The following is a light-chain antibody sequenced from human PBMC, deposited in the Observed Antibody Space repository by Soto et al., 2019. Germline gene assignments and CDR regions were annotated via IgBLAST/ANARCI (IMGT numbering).Light chain of an antibody. J-gene: IGLJ2*01. CDR1: ARDIGGYQF. CDR2: DVT. CDR3: ASYSSSENPVV. V-gene: IGLV2-14*03. Sequence: QSVLTQPASVSGSPGQSITISCTGTARDIGGYQFVSWYQQHPDKAPKLIIVDVTKRPSGISSRFSASKSGTTAYLTISGILPEYEAQYYCASYSSSENPVVCGGGTKVTVL.